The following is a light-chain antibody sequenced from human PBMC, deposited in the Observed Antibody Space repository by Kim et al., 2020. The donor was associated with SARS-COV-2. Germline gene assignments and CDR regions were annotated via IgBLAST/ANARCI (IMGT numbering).Light chain of an antibody. CDR1: STDVGVYNY. CDR3: CSYAGTYTLV. J-gene: IGLJ2*01. CDR2: DVI. V-gene: IGLV2-11*03. Sequence: GQSVTSSCTGTSTDVGVYNYVSWYQQHPGKAPKRMIYDVIRRPSGVPDRFSGSKSGNTASLTISGLQAEDEGDYYCCSYAGTYTLVFGGGTQLTVL.